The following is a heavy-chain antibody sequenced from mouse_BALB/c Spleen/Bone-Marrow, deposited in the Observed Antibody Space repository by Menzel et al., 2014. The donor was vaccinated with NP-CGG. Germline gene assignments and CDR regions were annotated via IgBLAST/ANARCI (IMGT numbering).Heavy chain of an antibody. J-gene: IGHJ3*01. Sequence: QVQLQQSAAELARPGASVKMSCKASGYTFTSYTMHWVKQRPGQGLEWIGYINPSSGYTEYNQKFKDKTTLTADKSSSTAYMQLSSLTSEDSAVYYCAXXXXXXGXXYWGQGTLVTVFA. CDR2: INPSSGYT. CDR1: GYTFTSYT. CDR3: AXXXXXXGXXY. V-gene: IGHV1-4*02.